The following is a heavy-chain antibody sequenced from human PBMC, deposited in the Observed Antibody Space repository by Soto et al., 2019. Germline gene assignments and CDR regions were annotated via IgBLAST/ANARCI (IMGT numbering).Heavy chain of an antibody. D-gene: IGHD3-3*01. CDR1: GFTFSSYS. CDR3: ARERSGGELRFLEWLPYYYYGMDV. Sequence: GGSLRLSCAASGFTFSSYSMNWVRQAPGKGLERVSSISSSSSYIYYADSVKGRFTISRDNAKNSLYLQMNSLRAEDTAVYYCARERSGGELRFLEWLPYYYYGMDVWGQGTTVTVSS. V-gene: IGHV3-21*01. J-gene: IGHJ6*02. CDR2: ISSSSSYI.